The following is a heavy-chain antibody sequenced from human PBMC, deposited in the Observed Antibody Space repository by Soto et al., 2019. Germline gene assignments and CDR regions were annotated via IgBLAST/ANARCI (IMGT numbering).Heavy chain of an antibody. Sequence: ASVKVSCNASCYTFTSYGLNWVRQAPGQGLEWTGWITAYNDNTNYAQKVQGRAILTIDTSTTTGYMELRSLRSDDTDVYYCARGQIKSDFDYWGQGTLVTVYS. CDR3: ARGQIKSDFDY. D-gene: IGHD3-3*01. J-gene: IGHJ4*02. CDR1: CYTFTSYG. CDR2: ITAYNDNT. V-gene: IGHV1-18*04.